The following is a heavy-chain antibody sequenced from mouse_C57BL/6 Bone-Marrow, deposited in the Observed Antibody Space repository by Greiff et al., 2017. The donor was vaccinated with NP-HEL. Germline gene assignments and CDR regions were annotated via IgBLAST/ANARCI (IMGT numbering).Heavy chain of an antibody. J-gene: IGHJ4*01. CDR3: ALEGYSMDY. CDR2: IHPNSGST. Sequence: QVQLKQPGAELVKPGASVKLSCKASGYTFTSYWMHWVKQRPGQGLEWIGMIHPNSGSTNYNEKFKSKATLTVDKSSSTAYMQLSSLTTEDSAVYYCALEGYSMDYWGQGTSVTVSS. V-gene: IGHV1-64*01. CDR1: GYTFTSYW.